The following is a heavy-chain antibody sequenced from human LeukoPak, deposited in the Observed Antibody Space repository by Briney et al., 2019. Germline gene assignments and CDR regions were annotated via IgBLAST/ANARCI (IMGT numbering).Heavy chain of an antibody. D-gene: IGHD7-27*01. CDR2: INHSGST. J-gene: IGHJ4*02. CDR3: ARSSGDFDY. V-gene: IGHV4-34*01. CDR1: GGSFSGYY. Sequence: SETLSLTCAVYGGSFSGYYWSWIRQPPGKGLEWIGEINHSGSTNYNPSLKSRVTISVDTSKNQFSLKLSSVTAAGTAVYYCARSSGDFDYWGQGTLVTVSS.